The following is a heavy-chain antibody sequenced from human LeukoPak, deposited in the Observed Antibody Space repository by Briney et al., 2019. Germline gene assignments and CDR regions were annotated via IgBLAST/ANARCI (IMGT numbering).Heavy chain of an antibody. J-gene: IGHJ4*02. D-gene: IGHD6-19*01. CDR2: ISGSGGST. V-gene: IGHV3-23*01. Sequence: GGSLRLSCAASDFSFSNAWMNWVRQAPGKGLEWVSAISGSGGSTYYADSVKGRFTISRDNSKNTLYLQMNSLRAEDTAVYYCAKDPSVGRGWSYVNFWGQGTLVNVSS. CDR1: DFSFSNAW. CDR3: AKDPSVGRGWSYVNF.